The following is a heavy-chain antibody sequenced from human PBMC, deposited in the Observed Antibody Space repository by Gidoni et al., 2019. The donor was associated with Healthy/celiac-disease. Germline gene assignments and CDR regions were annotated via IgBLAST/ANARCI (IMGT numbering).Heavy chain of an antibody. D-gene: IGHD3-3*01. J-gene: IGHJ6*02. CDR2: IYYSGST. Sequence: QLQLQESGPGLVKPSETLSLTCTVSGGSISSSSYYWGWIRQPPGKGLEWIGSIYYSGSTYYNPSLKSRVTISVDTSKNQFSLKLSSVTAADTAVYYCARRGHDFWSGYYSFYGMDVWGQGTTVTVSS. V-gene: IGHV4-39*01. CDR3: ARRGHDFWSGYYSFYGMDV. CDR1: GGSISSSSYY.